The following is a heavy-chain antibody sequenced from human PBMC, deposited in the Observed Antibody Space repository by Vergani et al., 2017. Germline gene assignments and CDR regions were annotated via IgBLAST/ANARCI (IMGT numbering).Heavy chain of an antibody. V-gene: IGHV3-21*01. CDR2: ISSSSSYI. CDR3: ARDAPKRTYYYYMDV. Sequence: EVQLLESGGGLVQPGGSLRLSCAASGFTFSSYTMNWVRQAPGKGLEWVSSISSSSSYIYYADSVKGRFTISRDNAKNSLYLQMNSLRAEDTAVYYCARDAPKRTYYYYMDVWGKGTTVTVSS. J-gene: IGHJ6*03. D-gene: IGHD1/OR15-1a*01. CDR1: GFTFSSYT.